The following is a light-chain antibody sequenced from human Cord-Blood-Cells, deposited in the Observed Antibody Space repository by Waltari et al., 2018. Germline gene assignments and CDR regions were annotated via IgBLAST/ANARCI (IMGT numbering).Light chain of an antibody. CDR1: QSVSSY. CDR3: QQRSNWLPIT. J-gene: IGKJ5*01. V-gene: IGKV3-11*01. CDR2: DAS. Sequence: EIVLTQSPATLSLSPGERATLSCRASQSVSSYLAWYQQKHGQAPRLLIYDASNRATGIPARCSGSGSGTDVTLTISSLEPEDFAVYYCQQRSNWLPITFGQGTRLEIK.